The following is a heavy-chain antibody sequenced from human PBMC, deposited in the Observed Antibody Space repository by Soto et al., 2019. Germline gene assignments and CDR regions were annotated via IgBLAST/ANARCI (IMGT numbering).Heavy chain of an antibody. CDR3: ARKLSGAVQGWAYGMDV. J-gene: IGHJ6*02. V-gene: IGHV3-53*02. D-gene: IGHD1-26*01. CDR2: TYSGGTT. CDR1: GFTVSSYN. Sequence: EVHLVESGGGLMQPGGSLRLSCAASGFTVSSYNMIWVRQALVKGLEWVSVTYSGGTTQYADSVKGRFTVSRDNSKNTLYLQMSSLRDDDTAVYYCARKLSGAVQGWAYGMDVWGRGTTVTVSS.